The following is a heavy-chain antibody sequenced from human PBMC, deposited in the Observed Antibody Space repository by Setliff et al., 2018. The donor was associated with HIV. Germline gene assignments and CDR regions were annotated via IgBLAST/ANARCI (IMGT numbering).Heavy chain of an antibody. CDR3: ARGRDKYGPIDY. J-gene: IGHJ4*02. CDR2: IHYSGST. Sequence: KPSETLSLTCTVSGGSISSSSYYWGWIRQPPGKGLEWIGNIHYSGSTNYNPSLKSRVTISVDTSRSQFSLKLSSVTAADTAVYYCARGRDKYGPIDYWGQGTLVTVSS. CDR1: GGSISSSSYY. D-gene: IGHD3-10*01. V-gene: IGHV4-39*07.